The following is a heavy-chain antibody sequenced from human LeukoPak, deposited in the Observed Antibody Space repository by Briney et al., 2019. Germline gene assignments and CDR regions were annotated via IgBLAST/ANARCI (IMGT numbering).Heavy chain of an antibody. J-gene: IGHJ6*03. V-gene: IGHV4-4*07. CDR1: RDSMTSYY. CDR3: ARSTGFYTTYYMDV. CDR2: IHTSGTT. D-gene: IGHD3-22*01. Sequence: SETLSLTCIVSRDSMTSYYWSWVRQPAGKGLEWIGRIHTSGTTYYNPSLKSAVTLSLDTSNNQFSLRLSSVTAADTAVYYCARSTGFYTTYYMDVWGKGTTVTVSS.